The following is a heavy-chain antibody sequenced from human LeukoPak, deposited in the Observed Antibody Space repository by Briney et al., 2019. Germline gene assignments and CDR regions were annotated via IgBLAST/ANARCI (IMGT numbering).Heavy chain of an antibody. CDR1: GGSFSGYY. CDR2: INHSVST. Sequence: SETLSLTCAVYGGSFSGYYWGCIRQPPGKGLEWIGEINHSVSTNYNPSLKSRVSISVDTSKNQFFLKLSSVTAADTAVYYCARFIVVVPAAPNGRNWFDPWGQGTLVTVSS. V-gene: IGHV4-34*01. CDR3: ARFIVVVPAAPNGRNWFDP. J-gene: IGHJ5*02. D-gene: IGHD2-2*01.